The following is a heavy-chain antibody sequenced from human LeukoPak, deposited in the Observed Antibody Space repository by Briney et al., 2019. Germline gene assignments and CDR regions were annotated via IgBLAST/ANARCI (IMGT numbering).Heavy chain of an antibody. CDR1: GFIFSRYS. CDR3: ARDWSGGSSWPYFFDC. V-gene: IGHV3-30*04. CDR2: ISFDGNNE. Sequence: RRSLRLSCAASGFIFSRYSIHWVRQAPGKGLEWVTVISFDGNNEYYADSVKGRFTISRDNSNNTVYLQMNSLSPEDTAMYFCARDWSGGSSWPYFFDCWGQGTMVTVSS. J-gene: IGHJ4*02. D-gene: IGHD6-13*01.